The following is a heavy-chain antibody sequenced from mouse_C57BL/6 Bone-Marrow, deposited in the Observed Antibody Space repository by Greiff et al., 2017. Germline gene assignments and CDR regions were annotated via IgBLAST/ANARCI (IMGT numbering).Heavy chain of an antibody. V-gene: IGHV1-55*01. CDR1: GYTFTSYW. CDR2: IYPGSGST. CDR3: ARSGPYYGSSLVAY. Sequence: QVQLQQPGAELVKPGASVKMSCKASGYTFTSYWITWVKQRPGQGLEWIGDIYPGSGSTNYNEKFKSKATLTVDNSSSTAYMQLSSLTSEDSAVYYWARSGPYYGSSLVAYWGQGTLVTVSA. D-gene: IGHD1-1*01. J-gene: IGHJ3*01.